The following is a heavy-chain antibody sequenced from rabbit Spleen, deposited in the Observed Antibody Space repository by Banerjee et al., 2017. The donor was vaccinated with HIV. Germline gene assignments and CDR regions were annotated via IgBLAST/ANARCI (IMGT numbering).Heavy chain of an antibody. J-gene: IGHJ2*01. Sequence: QEQLEESGGGLVQPGTSLTLTCTASGFDFSNYNFMCWVRQAPGKGLEWIACIHGGSNGNTYYASWAKGRFTISKTSSTTVTLQMTSLTAADTATYFCARNYVNAFDPWGQGTLVTVS. CDR3: ARNYVNAFDP. D-gene: IGHD1-1*01. CDR2: IHGGSNGNT. CDR1: GFDFSNYNF. V-gene: IGHV1S45*01.